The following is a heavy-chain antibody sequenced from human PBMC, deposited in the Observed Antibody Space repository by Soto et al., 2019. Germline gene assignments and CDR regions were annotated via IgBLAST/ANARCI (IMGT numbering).Heavy chain of an antibody. J-gene: IGHJ4*02. D-gene: IGHD5-18*01. CDR2: ISGSGGST. V-gene: IGHV3-23*01. Sequence: QPGGSLRLSCAASGFTFSSYAMSWVRQAPGKGLEWVSAISGSGGSTYYADSVKGRFTISRDNSKNTLYLQMNSLRAEDTAVYYCAKGRLRGYSYGYILFDYWGQGTLVTVSS. CDR1: GFTFSSYA. CDR3: AKGRLRGYSYGYILFDY.